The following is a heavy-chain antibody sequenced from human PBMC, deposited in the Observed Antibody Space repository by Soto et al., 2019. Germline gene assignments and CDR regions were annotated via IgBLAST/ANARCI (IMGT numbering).Heavy chain of an antibody. CDR3: AREGYCSSTSCYVFDY. CDR2: IYYSGST. Sequence: SETLSLTCTVSGGSISSYYWSWIRQPPGKGLEWIGYIYYSGSTNYNPSLKSRVTISVDTSKNQFSLKLSSVTAADTAVYYCAREGYCSSTSCYVFDYWGQGTLVTVSS. D-gene: IGHD2-2*01. J-gene: IGHJ4*02. CDR1: GGSISSYY. V-gene: IGHV4-59*01.